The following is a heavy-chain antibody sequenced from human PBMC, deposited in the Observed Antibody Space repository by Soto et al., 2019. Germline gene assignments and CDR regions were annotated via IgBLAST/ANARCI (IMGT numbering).Heavy chain of an antibody. CDR3: ARGRTNFDY. CDR2: ISYDGSNK. Sequence: QVQLVESGGGVVQPGRSLRLSCAASGFTFSSYAMHWVRQAPGKGLEWVAVISYDGSNKYYADSVKGRFTISRDNSKNTLYLQMNSLRAEDTAVYYCARGRTNFDYWGQGTLVTVSS. J-gene: IGHJ4*02. CDR1: GFTFSSYA. V-gene: IGHV3-30-3*01.